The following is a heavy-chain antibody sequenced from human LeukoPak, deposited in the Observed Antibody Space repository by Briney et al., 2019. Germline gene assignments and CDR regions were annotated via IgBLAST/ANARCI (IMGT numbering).Heavy chain of an antibody. CDR2: IIPIFGTA. CDR1: EGTFSSYA. V-gene: IGHV1-69*13. J-gene: IGHJ6*02. Sequence: SVKVSCKASEGTFSSYAISWVRQAPGQGLEWMGGIIPIFGTANYAQKFQGRVTITADESTSTAYMELSSLRSEDTAVYYCARDLYYYGMDVWGQGTTVTVSS. CDR3: ARDLYYYGMDV.